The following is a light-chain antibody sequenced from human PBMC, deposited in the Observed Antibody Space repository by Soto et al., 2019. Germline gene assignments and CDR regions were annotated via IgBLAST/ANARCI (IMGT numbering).Light chain of an antibody. CDR3: QQSYSFPYS. J-gene: IGKJ2*03. Sequence: IQMTQSPSSLSASVGDRVTITCRTSQTISNSLNWYQQKPGKAPKLLIFAASSLQSAVPSRFSGSGSGTTFTLTISSLQPEDFATYYCQQSYSFPYSFGQGTKVDIK. CDR2: AAS. CDR1: QTISNS. V-gene: IGKV1-39*01.